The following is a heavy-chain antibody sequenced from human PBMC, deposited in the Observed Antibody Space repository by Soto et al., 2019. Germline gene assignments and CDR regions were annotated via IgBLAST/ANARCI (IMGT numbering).Heavy chain of an antibody. D-gene: IGHD4-17*01. CDR3: ASLLGNYGVQGNRFDP. V-gene: IGHV3-23*01. CDR2: IGGST. CDR1: GLTFSSYA. J-gene: IGHJ5*02. Sequence: EVQLLESGGGLVQPGGSLRLSCVASGLTFSSYAMSWVRQAPGKGLEWVSAIGGSTYYADSVKGRFTISRDNSKSTLYLQMNNLRAENTALYYCASLLGNYGVQGNRFDPWGQGTLVTVSS.